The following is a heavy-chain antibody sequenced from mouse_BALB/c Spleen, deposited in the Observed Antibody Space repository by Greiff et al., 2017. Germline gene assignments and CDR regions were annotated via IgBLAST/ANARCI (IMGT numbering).Heavy chain of an antibody. Sequence: QVQLQQPGAELVRPGASVKLSCQASGYTFTSYWLNWVKQRPGQGLEWIGNIYPSDSYTNYNQKFKDNATLTVDKYSSTAYMQLSSPTSEDSAVYYCTSAADYDYVDDRGQGTTRT. CDR3: TSAADYDYVDD. V-gene: IGHV1-69*02. CDR1: GYTFTSYW. D-gene: IGHD2-4*01. J-gene: IGHJ2*01. CDR2: IYPSDSYT.